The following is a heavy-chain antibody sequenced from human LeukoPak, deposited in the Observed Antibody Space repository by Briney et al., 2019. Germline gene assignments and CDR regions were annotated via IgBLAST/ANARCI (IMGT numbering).Heavy chain of an antibody. CDR3: ARHFEYSSSHKGYYYYYMDV. Sequence: SETLSLTCTVSGGSISSGSYYWSWIRQPAGKGLEWIGRIYTSGSTNYNPSLKSRVTISVDTSKNQFSLKLSSVTAADTAVYYCARHFEYSSSHKGYYYYYMDVWGKGTTVTVSS. CDR1: GGSISSGSYY. CDR2: IYTSGST. J-gene: IGHJ6*03. V-gene: IGHV4-61*02. D-gene: IGHD6-6*01.